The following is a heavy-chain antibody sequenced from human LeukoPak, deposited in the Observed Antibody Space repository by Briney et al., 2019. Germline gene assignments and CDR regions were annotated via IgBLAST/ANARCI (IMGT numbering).Heavy chain of an antibody. Sequence: GSLRLSCAASGFTFSSYAMSWVRQAPGKGLEWVSAISGSGGSTYYADSVKGRFTISRDNSKNTLYLQMNSLRAEDTAVYYCAKDRNPGYSSGWYPIDYWGQGTLVTVSS. CDR2: ISGSGGST. V-gene: IGHV3-23*01. CDR3: AKDRNPGYSSGWYPIDY. CDR1: GFTFSSYA. D-gene: IGHD6-19*01. J-gene: IGHJ4*02.